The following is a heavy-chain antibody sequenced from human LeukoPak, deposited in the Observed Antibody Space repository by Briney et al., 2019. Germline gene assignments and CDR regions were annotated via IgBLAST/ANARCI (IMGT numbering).Heavy chain of an antibody. CDR2: ISGSGGST. J-gene: IGHJ6*02. Sequence: GGSLRLSCAASGFTFSSYAMSWVRQAPGKGLEWVSAISGSGGSTYYADSVKGRFTISRDNSKNTLYLQMNSLRAEDTAVYYCAKDRYDSSGYGRGYYYGMDVWGQGTTVTVSS. CDR1: GFTFSSYA. D-gene: IGHD3-22*01. CDR3: AKDRYDSSGYGRGYYYGMDV. V-gene: IGHV3-23*01.